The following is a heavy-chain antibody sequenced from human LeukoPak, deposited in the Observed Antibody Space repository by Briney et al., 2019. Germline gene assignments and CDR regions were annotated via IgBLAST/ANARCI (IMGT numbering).Heavy chain of an antibody. V-gene: IGHV1-69*06. CDR2: IIPTFGTA. D-gene: IGHD3-9*01. CDR1: GGTLSSYA. CDR3: ARGFDWVEVSFDY. Sequence: GASVKVSCKASGGTLSSYAISWVRQAPGQGLEWMGGIIPTFGTANYAQKFQGRVTITADKSTSTAYMELSSLRSEDTAVYYCARGFDWVEVSFDYWGQGTLVTVSS. J-gene: IGHJ4*02.